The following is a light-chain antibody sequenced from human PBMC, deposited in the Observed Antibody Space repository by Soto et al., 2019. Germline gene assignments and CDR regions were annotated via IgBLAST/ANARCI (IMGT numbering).Light chain of an antibody. Sequence: QSVLTQPASVSGSPGQSIAISCTGSSSDVGIYNYVSWYQQHPGKVPKLIIYEVSNRPSGVSNRFSGSKSGNTASLTISGLQAEDEADYYCCSYAGSSTFFGTGTKVTVL. V-gene: IGLV2-23*02. CDR1: SSDVGIYNY. CDR2: EVS. J-gene: IGLJ1*01. CDR3: CSYAGSSTF.